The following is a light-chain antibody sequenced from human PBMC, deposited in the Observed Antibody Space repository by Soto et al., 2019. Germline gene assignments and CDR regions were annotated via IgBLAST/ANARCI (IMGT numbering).Light chain of an antibody. CDR3: QQYGSSPTWT. V-gene: IGKV3-20*01. J-gene: IGKJ1*01. Sequence: EIVLTQSPGTLSLSPGERATLSCRASQSVSSSYLAWYQQKPGQAPRLLIYGASCRATGIPDRFSGSGSGTDFTLTIIRLEPEDFAVYYCQQYGSSPTWTFGQGTKVEIK. CDR1: QSVSSSY. CDR2: GAS.